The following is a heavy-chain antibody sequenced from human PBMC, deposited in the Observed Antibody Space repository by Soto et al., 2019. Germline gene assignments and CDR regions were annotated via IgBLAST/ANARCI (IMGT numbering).Heavy chain of an antibody. CDR2: MSNDGSNK. CDR1: GFTFSAYG. V-gene: IGHV3-30*18. Sequence: GGSLRLSCAASGFTFSAYGMHWVRQAPGKGLEWVAVMSNDGSNKYYADSVKGRFTISRDNSKNMLYLQTNSLRTEDTAVYYCAKGSSSVYYYYYGIDVWGQGTTVTVSS. D-gene: IGHD6-6*01. J-gene: IGHJ6*02. CDR3: AKGSSSVYYYYYGIDV.